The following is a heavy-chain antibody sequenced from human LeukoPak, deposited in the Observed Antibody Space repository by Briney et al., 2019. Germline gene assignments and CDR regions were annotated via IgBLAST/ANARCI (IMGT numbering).Heavy chain of an antibody. J-gene: IGHJ4*02. D-gene: IGHD3-10*01. CDR3: AKDRSTLWFGLFDY. Sequence: PGGSLRLSCAASGFTFSSYAMSWVRQAPGKGLEWVSAISGSGGSTYYADSVKGRFTISRDNAKNSLYLQMNSLRAEDTALYYCAKDRSTLWFGLFDYWGQGTLVTVSS. CDR2: ISGSGGST. V-gene: IGHV3-23*01. CDR1: GFTFSSYA.